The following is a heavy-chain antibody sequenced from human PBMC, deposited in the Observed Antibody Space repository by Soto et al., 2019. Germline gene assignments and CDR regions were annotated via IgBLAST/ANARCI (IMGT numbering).Heavy chain of an antibody. Sequence: GGSLRLSCAASGFTLSSYGMHWVRQAPGNGLEWVAFIWYDGSNKYYADSVKGRFTISRDNSKNTLYLQMNSLRAEDTAVYYCARGYCSGGSCYVSPYGMDVWGQGTTVTVSS. CDR1: GFTLSSYG. CDR3: ARGYCSGGSCYVSPYGMDV. V-gene: IGHV3-33*01. D-gene: IGHD2-15*01. CDR2: IWYDGSNK. J-gene: IGHJ6*02.